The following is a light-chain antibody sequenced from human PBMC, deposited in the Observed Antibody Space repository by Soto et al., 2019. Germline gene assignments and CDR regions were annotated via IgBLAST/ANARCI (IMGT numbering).Light chain of an antibody. CDR3: QQEYT. V-gene: IGKV1-5*01. J-gene: IGKJ2*01. Sequence: DIQLTQSPSTLSASVGDRVTISCRASQSSRSWLAWYQQKPGKAPKLLIYDASTLESGVPSRFSGSGSGTEFTLTISSLQPDDFATFYCQQEYTCGRGTKLEIK. CDR2: DAS. CDR1: QSSRSW.